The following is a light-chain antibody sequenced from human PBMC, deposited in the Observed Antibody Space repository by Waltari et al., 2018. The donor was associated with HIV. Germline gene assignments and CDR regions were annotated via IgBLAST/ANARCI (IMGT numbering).Light chain of an antibody. CDR2: EAS. CDR3: QQYNDYWT. V-gene: IGKV1-5*03. Sequence: DIQMTQSPSTLSASVGDRVTITCRASQSIGMWLAWYQQKPGTAPILLISEASSLGSGVPSRFSGSGSGTEFTLTISSLQPDDFATYYCQQYNDYWTFGQGTKVEVK. J-gene: IGKJ1*01. CDR1: QSIGMW.